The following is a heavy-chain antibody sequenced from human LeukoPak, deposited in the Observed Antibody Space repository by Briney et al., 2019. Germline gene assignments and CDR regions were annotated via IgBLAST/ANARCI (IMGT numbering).Heavy chain of an antibody. V-gene: IGHV4-34*01. J-gene: IGHJ4*02. CDR3: ARGRRRLYYCSSTSCWSAFDY. CDR1: GGSISSYY. Sequence: PSETLSLTCTVSGGSISSYYWSWLRQPPGKGLEWLGEINHSGSTNYNPSLKSRVTISVDTSKNQFSLKLSSVTAADTAVYYCARGRRRLYYCSSTSCWSAFDYWGQGTLVTVSS. D-gene: IGHD2-2*01. CDR2: INHSGST.